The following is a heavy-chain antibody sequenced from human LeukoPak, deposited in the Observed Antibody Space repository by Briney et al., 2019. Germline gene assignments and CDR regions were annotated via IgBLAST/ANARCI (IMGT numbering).Heavy chain of an antibody. D-gene: IGHD3-22*01. CDR3: ARPKYYDSTGYSPGYYMDV. V-gene: IGHV4-4*07. J-gene: IGHJ6*03. CDR2: IYVTGST. CDR1: GGSIINYY. Sequence: SETLSLTCTVSGGSIINYYWSWIRQPAGTGLEWVGRIYVTGSTIYNPSLQSRLSMSVDTSKNQFSLRLTSVTAADTAVYYCARPKYYDSTGYSPGYYMDVWGKGITVTVSS.